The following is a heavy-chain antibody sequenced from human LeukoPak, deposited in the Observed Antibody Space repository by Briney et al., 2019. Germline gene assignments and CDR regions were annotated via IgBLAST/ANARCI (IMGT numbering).Heavy chain of an antibody. V-gene: IGHV3-21*01. D-gene: IGHD4-17*01. CDR1: GFTFSSYS. Sequence: GGSLRLSCAASGFTFSSYSMNWVRQAPGKGLEWVSSISSSSSYIYYADSVKGRFTISRDNAKNSLYLQMNSLRAEDTAVYYCATNDYGDYADASDIWGQGTMATVSS. CDR2: ISSSSSYI. J-gene: IGHJ3*02. CDR3: ATNDYGDYADASDI.